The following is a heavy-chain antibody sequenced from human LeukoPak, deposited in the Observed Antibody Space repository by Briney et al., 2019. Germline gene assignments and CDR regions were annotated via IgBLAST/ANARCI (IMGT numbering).Heavy chain of an antibody. CDR1: GFTFSSYW. Sequence: GGSLRLSCAASGFTFSSYWMHWVRQAPGKGLVWVSRIISDGSSTAYADSVKGRFTISRDNAKNTLFLQMNSLRAEDTAVYYCARDGDSTVDFDYWGQGPLVTVSS. CDR2: IISDGSST. CDR3: ARDGDSTVDFDY. D-gene: IGHD4-23*01. J-gene: IGHJ4*02. V-gene: IGHV3-74*01.